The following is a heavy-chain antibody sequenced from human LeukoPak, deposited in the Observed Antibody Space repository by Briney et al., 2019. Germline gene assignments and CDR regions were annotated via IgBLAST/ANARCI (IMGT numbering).Heavy chain of an antibody. J-gene: IGHJ3*02. Sequence: SETLSLTCTVSGGSISSSSYYWGWIRQPPGKGLEWIGSIYYSGSTYYNPSLKSRVTISVDTSKNQFSLKLSSVTAADTAVYYCARATGYCSGGSCQDDAFDIWGQGTMVTVSS. CDR3: ARATGYCSGGSCQDDAFDI. CDR2: IYYSGST. CDR1: GGSISSSSYY. D-gene: IGHD2-15*01. V-gene: IGHV4-39*07.